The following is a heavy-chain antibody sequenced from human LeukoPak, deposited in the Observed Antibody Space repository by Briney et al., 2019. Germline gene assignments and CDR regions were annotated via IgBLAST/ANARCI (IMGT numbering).Heavy chain of an antibody. V-gene: IGHV3-48*01. D-gene: IGHD3-10*01. Sequence: GGSLSLFCAASGFTFSIYSMKGARQAPGRGVEWVSYISCSSSTIYYADSVKGRFTISRDNAKNSLYLQMNSLRAEDTAVYYCARGLGYYFDYWGQGTLVTVSS. CDR1: GFTFSIYS. J-gene: IGHJ4*02. CDR2: ISCSSSTI. CDR3: ARGLGYYFDY.